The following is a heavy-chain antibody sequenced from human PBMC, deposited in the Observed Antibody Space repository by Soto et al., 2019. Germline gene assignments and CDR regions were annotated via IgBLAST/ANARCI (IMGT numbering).Heavy chain of an antibody. CDR3: ARDLGSEQWFFDN. CDR2: IHHSGST. CDR1: GASVSGDGSY. V-gene: IGHV4-31*03. Sequence: QVQLQESGPGLVKSSQTLSLTCLVSGASVSGDGSYCSWIRQHPGKGLEFIGYIHHSGSTYSNPSLENRVAMSIDTSKNQFSLRLSSVTAADSAVYFCARDLGSEQWFFDNWGQGILVTVSS. J-gene: IGHJ4*02. D-gene: IGHD6-19*01.